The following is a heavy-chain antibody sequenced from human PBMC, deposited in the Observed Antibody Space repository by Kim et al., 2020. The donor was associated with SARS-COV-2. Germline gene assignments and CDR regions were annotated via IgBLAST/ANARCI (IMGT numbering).Heavy chain of an antibody. Sequence: NKYYADSVKGRFTISRDNSKNTLYLQRNSLRAEDTAVYYCAKGAPEYFDLWGRGTLVTVSS. V-gene: IGHV3-30*02. CDR2: NK. D-gene: IGHD1-26*01. CDR3: AKGAPEYFDL. J-gene: IGHJ2*01.